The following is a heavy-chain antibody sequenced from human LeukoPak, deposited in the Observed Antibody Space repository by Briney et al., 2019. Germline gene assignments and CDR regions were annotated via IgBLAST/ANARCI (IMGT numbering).Heavy chain of an antibody. CDR2: IYHSGST. CDR3: ARQFVTPSTYDRSLYEDY. J-gene: IGHJ4*02. CDR1: GYSISSGYY. D-gene: IGHD3-22*01. V-gene: IGHV4-38-2*01. Sequence: SETLSLTCAVSGYSISSGYYWGWIRQPPGKGLEWIGSIYHSGSTYYNPSLKSRVTISVDTSKNQFSLKLISVTAADTAVYYCARQFVTPSTYDRSLYEDYWGQGTLVTVSS.